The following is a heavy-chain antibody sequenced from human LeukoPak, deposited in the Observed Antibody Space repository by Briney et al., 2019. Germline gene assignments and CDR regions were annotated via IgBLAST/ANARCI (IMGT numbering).Heavy chain of an antibody. CDR1: GGSLSSYY. Sequence: SETLSLTCTVSGGSLSSYYWSWIRQPPGKGLEWIGYSHYSGSTNYNPSLKSRVIISVDTSENQFSLKLSSVAAADTAVYYCARHTGEYSYGYRYFEHWGQGTVVFVSS. V-gene: IGHV4-59*08. CDR3: ARHTGEYSYGYRYFEH. J-gene: IGHJ4*02. D-gene: IGHD5-18*01. CDR2: SHYSGST.